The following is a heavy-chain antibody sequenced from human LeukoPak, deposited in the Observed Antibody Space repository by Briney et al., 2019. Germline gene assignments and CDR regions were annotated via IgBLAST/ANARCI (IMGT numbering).Heavy chain of an antibody. Sequence: GGSLRLSCTASGFTFGDYVMSWVRQAPGKGLEWVGFIRSKAYGGTTEYAASVKGRFTISRDDSKSIAYLQMNSLKTEDTAVYYCTRSMAKAYGDHDAFDIWGQGTMVTVSS. J-gene: IGHJ3*02. CDR1: GFTFGDYV. CDR2: IRSKAYGGTT. CDR3: TRSMAKAYGDHDAFDI. V-gene: IGHV3-49*04. D-gene: IGHD4-17*01.